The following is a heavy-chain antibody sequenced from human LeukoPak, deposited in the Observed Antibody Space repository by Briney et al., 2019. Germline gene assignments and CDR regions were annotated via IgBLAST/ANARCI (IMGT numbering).Heavy chain of an antibody. CDR3: ARDLGFSTYYFDY. D-gene: IGHD2/OR15-2a*01. V-gene: IGHV4-61*02. CDR2: IYTSGST. J-gene: IGHJ4*02. Sequence: SETLSLIRTLSGGSISIGSYYWGWLRQPAGKGLEWIGRIYTSGSTNYNPILKIRVTIAVDTSKNQFSLKRGSVTAADTAVYYCARDLGFSTYYFDYWGQGTLVTVSS. CDR1: GGSISIGSYY.